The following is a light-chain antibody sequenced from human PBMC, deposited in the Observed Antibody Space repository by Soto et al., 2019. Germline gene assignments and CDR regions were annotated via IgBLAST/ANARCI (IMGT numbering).Light chain of an antibody. V-gene: IGLV2-14*01. J-gene: IGLJ1*01. CDR2: DVN. CDR1: SSDIGGYNY. Sequence: SVLTQPASVSGCPGQSITISCTGTSSDIGGYNYVSWYQQHPGKAPKLMIYDVNNRPSGVSNRFSGSKSGNTASLTISGLQVEDEAAYYSSANTTSTPRVSRTGTKLPVL. CDR3: SANTTSTPRV.